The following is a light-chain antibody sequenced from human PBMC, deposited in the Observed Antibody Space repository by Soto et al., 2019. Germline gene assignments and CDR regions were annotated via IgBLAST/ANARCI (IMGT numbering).Light chain of an antibody. J-gene: IGKJ1*01. CDR3: QYWDDYSWT. CDR2: TAS. CDR1: QGISNY. Sequence: DIQLTQSPSFLSASVGDRVTITCRASQGISNYLAWYQRKPGKAPKLLIYTASTLQSGVPSRFSGSGSGTEFTLTISSLQPEDFATYYCQYWDDYSWTFGQGTKVEIK. V-gene: IGKV1-9*01.